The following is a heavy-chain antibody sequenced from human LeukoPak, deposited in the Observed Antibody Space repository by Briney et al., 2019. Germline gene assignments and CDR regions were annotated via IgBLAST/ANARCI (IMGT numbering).Heavy chain of an antibody. Sequence: PGGSLRLSCAASGFTVSSNYMSWVRQAPGKGLEWVSVIYSGGSTYYADSVKGRFTISRDNSKNTLYLQMNSLRAEDTAVYYCARARWYYYDSSGEPSYYFDYWGQGTLVTASS. CDR3: ARARWYYYDSSGEPSYYFDY. CDR1: GFTVSSNY. J-gene: IGHJ4*02. V-gene: IGHV3-66*01. CDR2: IYSGGST. D-gene: IGHD3-22*01.